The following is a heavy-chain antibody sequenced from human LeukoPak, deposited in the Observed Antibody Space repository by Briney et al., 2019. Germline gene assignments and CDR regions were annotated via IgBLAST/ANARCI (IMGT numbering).Heavy chain of an antibody. CDR2: IYYSGST. CDR1: GGSISSSSYY. V-gene: IGHV4-39*01. D-gene: IGHD3-3*01. Sequence: SETLSLTCTVSGGSISSSSYYWGWIRQPPEKGLEWIGSIYYSGSTYYNPSLKSRVTISVDTSKNQFSLKLSSVTAADTAVYYCASDYDFWSGYFDYWGQGTLVTVFS. CDR3: ASDYDFWSGYFDY. J-gene: IGHJ4*02.